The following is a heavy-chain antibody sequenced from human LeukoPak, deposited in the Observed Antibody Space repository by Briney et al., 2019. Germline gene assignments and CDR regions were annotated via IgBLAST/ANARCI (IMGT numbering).Heavy chain of an antibody. J-gene: IGHJ6*02. CDR1: GGSFSGYY. V-gene: IGHV4-34*01. CDR2: INHSGST. D-gene: IGHD3-10*01. CDR3: ARGREYYGSGRFYYYGMDV. Sequence: SETLSLTCAVYGGSFSGYYWSWIRQPPGKGLEGIGEINHSGSTNYNPSLKSRVTISVDTSKNQFSLKLSSVTAADTAVYYCARGREYYGSGRFYYYGMDVWGQGTTVTVSS.